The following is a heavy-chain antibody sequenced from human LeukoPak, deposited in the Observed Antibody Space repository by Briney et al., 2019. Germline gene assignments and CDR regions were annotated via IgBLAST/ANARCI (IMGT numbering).Heavy chain of an antibody. CDR2: ISGSGGST. CDR1: GFTFSSYA. Sequence: GGSLRLSCAASGFTFSSYAMSWVRQAPGKGLEWVSAISGSGGSTYYADSVKGRFTISRDNSKNTLYLQMNSLRAEDTAVYYCAKDRRITMIVVDDAFDIWGQGTMVTVSS. J-gene: IGHJ3*02. D-gene: IGHD3-22*01. V-gene: IGHV3-23*01. CDR3: AKDRRITMIVVDDAFDI.